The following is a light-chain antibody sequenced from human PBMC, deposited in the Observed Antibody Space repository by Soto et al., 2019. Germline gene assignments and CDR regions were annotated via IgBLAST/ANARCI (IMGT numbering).Light chain of an antibody. CDR2: EVS. V-gene: IGLV2-14*01. J-gene: IGLJ1*01. Sequence: QSALTQPASVSGSPGQSITISCTGTSSDVGGYNYVSWYQQHPGKAPKLMIYEVSNRPSGVSNRFSGSKSGNRASLTISGRQAEDDADYYCISYTSSSIDYVFVTGTKVTVL. CDR1: SSDVGGYNY. CDR3: ISYTSSSIDYV.